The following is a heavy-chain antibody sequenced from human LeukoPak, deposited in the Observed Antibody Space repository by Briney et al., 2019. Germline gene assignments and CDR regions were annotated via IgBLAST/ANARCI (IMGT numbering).Heavy chain of an antibody. D-gene: IGHD2/OR15-2a*01. CDR1: GFTFTDHY. V-gene: IGHV1-2*02. CDR2: IGPHSTFT. J-gene: IGHJ4*02. Sequence: GASVKVSCKSSGFTFTDHYIHWVRQGPAQGLEWMGYIGPHSTFTSSPQEFQGRVTMTRDASMSTAYMELTRLTSDDNAVYYCVREGEGPLSKDFDFWGQGTLVSVSS. CDR3: VREGEGPLSKDFDF.